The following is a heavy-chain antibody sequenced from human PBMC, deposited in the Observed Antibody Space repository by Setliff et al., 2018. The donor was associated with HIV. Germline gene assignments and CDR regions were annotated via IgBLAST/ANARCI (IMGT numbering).Heavy chain of an antibody. J-gene: IGHJ4*02. V-gene: IGHV3-30*02. D-gene: IGHD3-22*01. CDR2: IRYDGSDK. CDR1: GFTFSNYG. Sequence: GGSLRLSCEISGFTFSNYGMHWVRQAPGKGLEWVAFIRYDGSDKYYVDSVKGRFTVSRDNSKNTLYLQMNSLRAEDTAVYYCAKIQNPQGYYYDSSGYYPHPGSPDYWGQGTLVTVSS. CDR3: AKIQNPQGYYYDSSGYYPHPGSPDY.